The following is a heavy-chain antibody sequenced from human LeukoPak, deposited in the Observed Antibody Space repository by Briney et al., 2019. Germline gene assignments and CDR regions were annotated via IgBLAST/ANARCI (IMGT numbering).Heavy chain of an antibody. CDR3: ARALLRPWFDP. CDR1: GGSISSYY. V-gene: IGHV4-59*01. Sequence: SETLSLTCTVSGGSISSYYWSWIRQPPGKGLEWIGYIYYSGSTDYNPFLKSRVTISVDTSKNQFSLKLSSVTAADTAVYYCARALLRPWFDPWGQGTLVIVSS. D-gene: IGHD4-17*01. J-gene: IGHJ5*02. CDR2: IYYSGST.